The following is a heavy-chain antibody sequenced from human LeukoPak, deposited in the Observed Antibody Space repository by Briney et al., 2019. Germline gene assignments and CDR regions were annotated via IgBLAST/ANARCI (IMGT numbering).Heavy chain of an antibody. Sequence: ETLSLTCTVSGGSISSGSYYWSWIRQPPGKGLEWIGYIYYSGSTNYNPSLKSRVTISVDTSKNQFSLKLSSVTAADTAVYYCARGIAASFDYWGQGTLVTVSS. D-gene: IGHD6-13*01. CDR3: ARGIAASFDY. CDR1: GGSISSGSYY. V-gene: IGHV4-61*01. CDR2: IYYSGST. J-gene: IGHJ4*02.